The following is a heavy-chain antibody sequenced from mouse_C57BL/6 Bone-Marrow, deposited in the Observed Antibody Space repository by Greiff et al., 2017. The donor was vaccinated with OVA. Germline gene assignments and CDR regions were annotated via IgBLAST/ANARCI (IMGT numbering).Heavy chain of an antibody. Sequence: VQLQQSGPVLVKPGASVKMSCKASGYTFTDYYMNWVKQSHGKSLEWIGVINPYNGGTSYNQKFKGKATLTVDKSSSTASMALISLTSEDSAVFYCESYSNYYAIDDWGQGTSVTVSS. D-gene: IGHD2-5*01. CDR2: INPYNGGT. J-gene: IGHJ4*01. CDR1: GYTFTDYY. V-gene: IGHV1-19*01. CDR3: ESYSNYYAIDD.